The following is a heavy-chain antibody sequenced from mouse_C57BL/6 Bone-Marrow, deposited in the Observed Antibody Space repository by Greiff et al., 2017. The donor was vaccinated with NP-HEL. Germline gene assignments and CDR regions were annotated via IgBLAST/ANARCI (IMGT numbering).Heavy chain of an antibody. V-gene: IGHV1-55*01. CDR2: IYPGSGST. CDR1: GYTFTSYW. J-gene: IGHJ1*03. D-gene: IGHD1-1*01. CDR3: ARSVIATGGYFEV. Sequence: QVQLQQPGAELVKPGASVKMSCKASGYTFTSYWITWVKQRPGQGLEWIGEIYPGSGSTNYNEKFKGKATLTVDQSSSTAYMQLNSLTSEDSAVYYCARSVIATGGYFEVWGTGTTVTVSS.